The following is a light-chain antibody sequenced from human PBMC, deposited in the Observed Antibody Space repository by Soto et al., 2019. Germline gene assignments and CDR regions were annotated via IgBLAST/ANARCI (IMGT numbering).Light chain of an antibody. J-gene: IGKJ1*01. CDR1: QSLIHSDGDTY. CDR2: KVS. V-gene: IGKV2-30*02. CDR3: LQGTDWPWT. Sequence: DVVMTQSPLSLPVTLGQPASISCRSSQSLIHSDGDTYLNWFQQRPGQSPRRLIYKVSDRDSGVPERFSGSGSGTDFTLKISRVEAEDVGVYYCLQGTDWPWTFGQGTEVEIK.